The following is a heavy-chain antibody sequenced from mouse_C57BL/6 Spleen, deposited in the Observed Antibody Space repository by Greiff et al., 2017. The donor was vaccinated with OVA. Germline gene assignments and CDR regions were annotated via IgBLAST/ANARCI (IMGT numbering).Heavy chain of an antibody. V-gene: IGHV1-76*01. D-gene: IGHD3-2*02. CDR2: IYPGSGNT. CDR1: GYTFTDYY. Sequence: VMLVESGAELVRPGASVKLSCKASGYTFTDYYINWVKQRPGQGLEWIARIYPGSGNTYYNEKFKGKATLTAEKSSSTAYMQLSSLTSEDSAVYFCAREDSSGGLDYFDYWGQGTTLTVSS. J-gene: IGHJ2*01. CDR3: AREDSSGGLDYFDY.